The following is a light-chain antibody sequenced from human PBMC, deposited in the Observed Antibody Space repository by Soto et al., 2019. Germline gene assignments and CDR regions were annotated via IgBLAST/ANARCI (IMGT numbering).Light chain of an antibody. V-gene: IGKV4-1*01. Sequence: VVMTQSPDSLAVSLGERATINCKSSQRVLFNSNNKSYIAWYQQKPGQPPRLLISWASTREFGVPDRVSGSGSGTDFTLTISSLQAEDVAIYYCQQYYSSWTFGQGTKVEI. CDR1: QRVLFNSNNKSY. CDR2: WAS. CDR3: QQYYSSWT. J-gene: IGKJ1*01.